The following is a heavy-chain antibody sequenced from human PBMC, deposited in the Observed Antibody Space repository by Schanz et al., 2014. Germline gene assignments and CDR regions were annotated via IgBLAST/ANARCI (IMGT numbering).Heavy chain of an antibody. Sequence: DLVESGGGLIQRGESLRLSCSASGFSFSSYSLNWVRQAPGKELEWLSYIDGKSTTVYYADSVKGRFTVSRDNARNSLYLHMNTLGAEDTAVYYCAREQIMAAAGLVDYWGHGTLVTVSS. D-gene: IGHD6-13*01. V-gene: IGHV3-48*01. CDR3: AREQIMAAAGLVDY. CDR1: GFSFSSYS. J-gene: IGHJ4*01. CDR2: IDGKSTTV.